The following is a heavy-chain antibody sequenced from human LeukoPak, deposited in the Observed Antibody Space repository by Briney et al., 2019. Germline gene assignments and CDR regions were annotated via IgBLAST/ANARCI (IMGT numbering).Heavy chain of an antibody. CDR1: GGSFSGYY. J-gene: IGHJ4*02. D-gene: IGHD3-22*01. CDR3: ARHADYDSNYFDY. Sequence: PSETLSLTCAVYGGSFSGYYWSWIRQPPGKGLEWIGEINHSGSTNYNPSLKSRVTISVDTSKNQFSLKLSSVTAADTAVYYCARHADYDSNYFDYWGQGTLVTVSS. CDR2: INHSGST. V-gene: IGHV4-34*01.